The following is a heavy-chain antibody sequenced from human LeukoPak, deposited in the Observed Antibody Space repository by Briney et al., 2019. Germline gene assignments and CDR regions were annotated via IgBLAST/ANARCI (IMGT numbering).Heavy chain of an antibody. CDR3: ARWLQFAGSLDY. CDR2: IYYSGST. D-gene: IGHD5-24*01. CDR1: GGSISSYY. Sequence: PSETLSLTCTVSGGSISSYYWNWIRQPPGKGLEWIGNIYYSGSTNYNPSLKSRVTISVDTSKNQFSLKLSSVTAADTAVYYCARWLQFAGSLDYWGQGTLVTVSS. J-gene: IGHJ4*02. V-gene: IGHV4-59*08.